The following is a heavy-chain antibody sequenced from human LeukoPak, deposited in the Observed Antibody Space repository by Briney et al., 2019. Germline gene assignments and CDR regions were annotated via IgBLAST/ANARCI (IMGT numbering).Heavy chain of an antibody. CDR2: ISASGGTT. V-gene: IGHV3-23*01. J-gene: IGHJ4*02. CDR3: TKDYGYHYGHSDN. Sequence: LRLSCAASGFSFSNYAMHWVRQAPGKGLEWVSVISASGGTTFYADSVKGRFTISRDKSKNTLYLRMNSLRVEDTAIYYCTKDYGYHYGHSDNWGQGTLVRVSS. CDR1: GFSFSNYA. D-gene: IGHD3-16*02.